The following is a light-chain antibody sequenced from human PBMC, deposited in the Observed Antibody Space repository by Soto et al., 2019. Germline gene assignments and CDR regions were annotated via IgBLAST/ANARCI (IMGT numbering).Light chain of an antibody. CDR1: QTISTY. V-gene: IGKV1-39*01. Sequence: DIHMTQSLSSLSASVGDRVTITCRTSQTISTYLNWYQQKPGKAPKLLIYAASSLQSGVPSRFSGSGSGTDFTLTISSLQPEDFATYYCQQGHSNPITLGQGTRLEIK. CDR2: AAS. CDR3: QQGHSNPIT. J-gene: IGKJ5*01.